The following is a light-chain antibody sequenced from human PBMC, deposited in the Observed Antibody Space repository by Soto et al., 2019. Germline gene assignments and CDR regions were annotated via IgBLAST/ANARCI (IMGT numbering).Light chain of an antibody. V-gene: IGLV1-47*01. CDR2: GSN. CDR1: NSNIGSNS. CDR3: SAWDDSLSGVV. Sequence: QSVLTQPPSASGSPGQRVTISCSGRNSNIGSNSVYWYQQLPGTAPKLLIYGSNQRPSGVPDRFSGSKSGTSASLAISGLRSEDESDYYWSAWDDSLSGVVFGGGTKLTVL. J-gene: IGLJ2*01.